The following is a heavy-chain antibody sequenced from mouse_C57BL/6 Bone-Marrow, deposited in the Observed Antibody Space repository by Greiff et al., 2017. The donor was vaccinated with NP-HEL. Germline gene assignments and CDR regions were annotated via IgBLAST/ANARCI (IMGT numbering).Heavy chain of an antibody. D-gene: IGHD1-1*01. CDR3: ARKDYGSSFYFDY. CDR2: IDPSDSDT. V-gene: IGHV1-52*01. CDR1: GYTFTSYW. Sequence: VQLQQPGAELVRPGSSVKLSCKASGYTFTSYWMHWVKQRPIQGLEWIGNIDPSDSDTHYTQKFKDKATLTVDKSSSTAYMQLSSLTSEDSAVYYCARKDYGSSFYFDYWGQGTTLTVSS. J-gene: IGHJ2*01.